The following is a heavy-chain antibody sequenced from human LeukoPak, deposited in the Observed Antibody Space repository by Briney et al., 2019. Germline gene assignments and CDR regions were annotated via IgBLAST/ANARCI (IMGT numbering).Heavy chain of an antibody. Sequence: ASVKVSCKASGYTFTGYYMHWVRQAPGQGLEWMGWINPNSGGTNYAQKFQGRVTMTRDTSISTAYMELSRLRSDDTAVYYCARVPRVTAPGGYYYYYMDVWGKGTTVTVSS. J-gene: IGHJ6*03. V-gene: IGHV1-2*02. D-gene: IGHD2-21*02. CDR1: GYTFTGYY. CDR3: ARVPRVTAPGGYYYYYMDV. CDR2: INPNSGGT.